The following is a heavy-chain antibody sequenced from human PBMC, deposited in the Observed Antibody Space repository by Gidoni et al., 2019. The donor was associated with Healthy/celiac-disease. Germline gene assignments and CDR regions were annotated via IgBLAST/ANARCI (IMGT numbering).Heavy chain of an antibody. V-gene: IGHV3-9*01. J-gene: IGHJ6*02. CDR2: ISWNSGSI. Sequence: EVQLVESGGGLVQPGRSLRLSCAASGFTFDDYAMHWVRQAPGKGLEWVSGISWNSGSIGYADSVKGRFTISRDNAKNSLYLQMNSLRAEDTALYYCAKDTSAGVVAAAVGYYGMDVWGQGTTVTVSS. D-gene: IGHD6-13*01. CDR3: AKDTSAGVVAAAVGYYGMDV. CDR1: GFTFDDYA.